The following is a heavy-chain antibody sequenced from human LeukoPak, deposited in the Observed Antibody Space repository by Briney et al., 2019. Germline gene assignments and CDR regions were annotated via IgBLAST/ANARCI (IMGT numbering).Heavy chain of an antibody. J-gene: IGHJ3*02. CDR2: IIPILDLS. CDR1: GGTFSSYA. V-gene: IGHV1-69*04. Sequence: SVKVSCKASGGTFSSYAISWVRQAPGQGLEWMGRIIPILDLSNYAQKFQGRVTITADESTSTAYMELSSLRSEDTAVYYCARDRVTIFGVVHDAFDIWGQGTMVTVSS. CDR3: ARDRVTIFGVVHDAFDI. D-gene: IGHD3-3*01.